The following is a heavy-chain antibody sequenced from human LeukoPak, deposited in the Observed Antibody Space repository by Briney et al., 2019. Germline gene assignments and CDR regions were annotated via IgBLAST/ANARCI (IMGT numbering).Heavy chain of an antibody. CDR1: GYTFTSYG. J-gene: IGHJ3*02. V-gene: IGHV1-18*01. D-gene: IGHD3-10*01. Sequence: ASVTVSFKASGYTFTSYGISWLRQAPGQGLEWMGWISAYNGNTNYAQKLQGRVTMTTDTSTSTAYMELRSLRSDDTAVYYCARDQSRSIVWFGETHPFAFDIWGQGTMVTVSS. CDR2: ISAYNGNT. CDR3: ARDQSRSIVWFGETHPFAFDI.